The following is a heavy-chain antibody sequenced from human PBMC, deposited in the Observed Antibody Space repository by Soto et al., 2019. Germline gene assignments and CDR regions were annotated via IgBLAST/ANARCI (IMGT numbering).Heavy chain of an antibody. D-gene: IGHD2-2*02. J-gene: IGHJ5*02. CDR3: ARAILANPWFDP. Sequence: QVQLQESGPGLVRPSETLSLTCAVSGASITSTNWWSWVRQPPGKGLEWVGGIFRGGSTNYNRSLKSRVTISVDKSKNQFSLRLTSVTAEDTAVYYCARAILANPWFDPWGQGTLVSVYS. CDR2: IFRGGST. V-gene: IGHV4-4*02. CDR1: GASITSTNW.